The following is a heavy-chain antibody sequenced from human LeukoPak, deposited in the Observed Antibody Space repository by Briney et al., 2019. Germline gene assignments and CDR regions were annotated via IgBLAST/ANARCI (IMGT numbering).Heavy chain of an antibody. J-gene: IGHJ6*02. V-gene: IGHV3-7*04. D-gene: IGHD6-19*01. Sequence: GGSLRLSCAASGFTFSSYWMSWVRQAPGKGLEWVANIKQDGSEKYYVDSVKGRFTISRDNAKNSLYLQMNSLRAEDTAVYHCARDRIAVAGTGTYYYYYGMDVWGQGTAVTVFS. CDR1: GFTFSSYW. CDR3: ARDRIAVAGTGTYYYYYGMDV. CDR2: IKQDGSEK.